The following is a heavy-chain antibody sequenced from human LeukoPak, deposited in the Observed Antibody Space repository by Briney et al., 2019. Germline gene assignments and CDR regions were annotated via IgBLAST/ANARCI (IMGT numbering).Heavy chain of an antibody. J-gene: IGHJ6*02. Sequence: PGGSLRLSCAASGFTFSSYEMNSVRQARGKGLGWVSYISSSGSTIYYADSVKGRLHISRDNAKISLYLQMNSLRAEDTAVYYCARDRKLRYFYWLQASDYYGMDVWGQGTTVTVSS. CDR3: ARDRKLRYFYWLQASDYYGMDV. CDR2: ISSSGSTI. D-gene: IGHD3-9*01. V-gene: IGHV3-48*03. CDR1: GFTFSSYE.